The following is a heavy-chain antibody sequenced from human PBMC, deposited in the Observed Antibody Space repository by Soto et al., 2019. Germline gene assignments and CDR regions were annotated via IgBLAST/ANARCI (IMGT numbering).Heavy chain of an antibody. CDR3: GSARVAVAGYYFHY. CDR2: ILPIFGTA. V-gene: IGHV1-69*12. D-gene: IGHD6-19*01. J-gene: IGHJ4*02. CDR1: GGTFSRYA. Sequence: QVQLVQSGAEVKNPGSSVKVSCKASGGTFSRYAISWVRQSPGQGLEWMGGILPIFGTANYGQKFQGRVTITADESTSTAYRDVRSLRSDDTALYYCGSARVAVAGYYFHYWGQGTLVTVSS.